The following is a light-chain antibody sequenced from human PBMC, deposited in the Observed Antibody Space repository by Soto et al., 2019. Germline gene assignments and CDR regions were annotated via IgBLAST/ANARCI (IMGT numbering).Light chain of an antibody. J-gene: IGKJ2*03. Sequence: EIVLTQSPGTLSLSLGERATLSCRASQSVTTNYFAWYQQKPGQAPRLLIYGTSNRATGIPDRFSGSGYGTDFTLTISRLEPEDFAVYYCQQYGNSPRYSFGQGTKVEIK. V-gene: IGKV3-20*01. CDR1: QSVTTNY. CDR2: GTS. CDR3: QQYGNSPRYS.